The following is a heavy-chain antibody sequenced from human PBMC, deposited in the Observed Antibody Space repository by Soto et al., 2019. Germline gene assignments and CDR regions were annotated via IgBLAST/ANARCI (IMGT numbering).Heavy chain of an antibody. D-gene: IGHD3-9*01. CDR3: ARQDPDILTGYYFDY. J-gene: IGHJ4*02. CDR1: GGSISSGGYS. V-gene: IGHV4-30-2*01. CDR2: IYHSGST. Sequence: SETLSLTCAVSGGSISSGGYSWSWIRQPPGKGLEWIGYIYHSGSTYYNPSLKSRVTISVDRSKNQFSLKLSSVTAADTAVYYCARQDPDILTGYYFDYWGQGTLVTVSS.